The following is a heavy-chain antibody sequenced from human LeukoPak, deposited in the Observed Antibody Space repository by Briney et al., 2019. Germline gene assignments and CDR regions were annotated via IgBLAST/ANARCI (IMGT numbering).Heavy chain of an antibody. J-gene: IGHJ6*04. D-gene: IGHD3-10*02. CDR2: IKQDGSEK. Sequence: GGSLRLSCAASGFTFRSYWMSWVRQAPGKGLEWVANIKQDGSEKYYVDSAKGRFTISRDNAKNSLYLQMNSLRAEDTAVYYCAELGITMIGGVWGKGTTVTISS. CDR1: GFTFRSYW. CDR3: AELGITMIGGV. V-gene: IGHV3-7*01.